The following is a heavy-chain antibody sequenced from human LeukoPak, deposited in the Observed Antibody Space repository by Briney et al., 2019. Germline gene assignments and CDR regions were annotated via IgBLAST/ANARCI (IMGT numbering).Heavy chain of an antibody. V-gene: IGHV1-18*01. D-gene: IGHD3-10*01. CDR2: ISAYNGNT. CDR1: GYTFISYS. CDR3: ARDPNYYGSGSYIDY. J-gene: IGHJ4*02. Sequence: ASVKVSCKASGYTFISYSMNWVRQAPGQGLEWMGWISAYNGNTNYAQKLQGRVTMTTDTSTSTAYMELRSLRSDDTAVYYCARDPNYYGSGSYIDYWGQGTLVTVSS.